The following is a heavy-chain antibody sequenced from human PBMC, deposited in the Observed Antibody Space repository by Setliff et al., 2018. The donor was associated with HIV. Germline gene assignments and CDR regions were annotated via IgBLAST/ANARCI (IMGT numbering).Heavy chain of an antibody. CDR1: GASFIRSRYY. J-gene: IGHJ4*02. D-gene: IGHD3-3*01. CDR3: ARSGLGSRRFLEWSHFDY. Sequence: SETLSLTCTVSGASFIRSRYYWSWIRQPAGKGLEWIGHVYTTGSTNYNPSLKSRVTISVDKSKNQFSLKLSPVTAADTAVYYCARSGLGSRRFLEWSHFDYWGQGTLVTVSS. V-gene: IGHV4-61*09. CDR2: VYTTGST.